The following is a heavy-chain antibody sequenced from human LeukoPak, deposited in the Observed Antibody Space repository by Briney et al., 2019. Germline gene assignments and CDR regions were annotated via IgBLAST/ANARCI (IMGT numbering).Heavy chain of an antibody. D-gene: IGHD5-24*01. V-gene: IGHV3-21*01. CDR1: RFTFSSYN. CDR2: ISTISTYI. CDR3: ARGSDLEGSFDY. J-gene: IGHJ4*02. Sequence: PGGSLRLSCAASRFTFSSYNMNWVRQAPGKWLEWVSSISTISTYIYYADSVNGRFTISRDNAKNSLYLQMNSLRAEDTALYYCARGSDLEGSFDYWGQGTLVTVSS.